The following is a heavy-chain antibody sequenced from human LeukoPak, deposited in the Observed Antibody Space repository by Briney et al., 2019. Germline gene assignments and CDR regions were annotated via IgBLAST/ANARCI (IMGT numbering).Heavy chain of an antibody. J-gene: IGHJ4*02. D-gene: IGHD3-9*01. V-gene: IGHV3-23*01. CDR2: ISGSGGST. CDR3: AKGLLVLRYFDWLFFH. CDR1: GFTFSSYA. Sequence: GGSLRLSCAASGFTFSSYAMSWVRQAPGKGLEWFSAISGSGGSTYYADSVKGRFTISRDNSKNTLYLQMNSLRAEDTAVYYCAKGLLVLRYFDWLFFHWGQGTLVTVSS.